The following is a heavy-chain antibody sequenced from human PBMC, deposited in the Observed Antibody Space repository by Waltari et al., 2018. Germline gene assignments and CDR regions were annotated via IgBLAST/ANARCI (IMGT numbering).Heavy chain of an antibody. CDR1: GLNFSTST. Sequence: EVKLLEAGGGLVQPGGSLRLSCAASGLNFSTSTKTWVRQGPGKGLEWSSGISPIVGGTYYADSVKGRFAISRDNSKNTLYLQLDSLRAGDTAKYYCAKTTVETSFNYAMDVWGQGTTVTVSS. CDR3: AKTTVETSFNYAMDV. J-gene: IGHJ6*02. CDR2: ISPIVGGT. D-gene: IGHD3-16*01. V-gene: IGHV3-23*01.